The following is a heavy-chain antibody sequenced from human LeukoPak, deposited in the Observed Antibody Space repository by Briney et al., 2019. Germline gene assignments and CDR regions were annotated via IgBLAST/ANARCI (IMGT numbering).Heavy chain of an antibody. D-gene: IGHD3-9*01. J-gene: IGHJ5*02. CDR1: GYTFTSYY. CDR3: ARVFLTGYSNWFDP. CDR2: ISAYNGNT. V-gene: IGHV1-18*04. Sequence: GASVKVSCKASGYTFTSYYMHWVRQAPGQGLEWMGWISAYNGNTNYAQKLQGRVTMTTDTSTSTAYMELRSLRSDDTAVYYCARVFLTGYSNWFDPWGQGTLVTVSS.